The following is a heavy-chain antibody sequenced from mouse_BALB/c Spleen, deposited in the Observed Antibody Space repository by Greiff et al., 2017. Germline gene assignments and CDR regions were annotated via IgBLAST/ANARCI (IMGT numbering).Heavy chain of an antibody. J-gene: IGHJ2*01. V-gene: IGHV1S22*01. CDR2: IYPGSGST. D-gene: IGHD2-14*01. Sequence: LQQPGPELVRPGASVKLSCKASGYTFTSYWMHWVKQRPGQGLEWMGNIYPGSGSTNYDEKLKSKATLTVDTSSSTAYMQLSSLTSEDSAVYYCTRAEGLGYDFDYWGQGTTLTVSS. CDR1: GYTFTSYW. CDR3: TRAEGLGYDFDY.